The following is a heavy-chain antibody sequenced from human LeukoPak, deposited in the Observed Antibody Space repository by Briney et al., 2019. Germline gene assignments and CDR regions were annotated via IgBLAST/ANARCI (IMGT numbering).Heavy chain of an antibody. V-gene: IGHV1-18*01. CDR2: ISAYNGNT. Sequence: ASVKVSCKASGYTFTRYAIHWVRQAPGQRLEWMGWISAYNGNTNYAQKLQGRVTMTTDTSTSTAYMELRSLRSDDTAVYYCARGLYYYGGNSLVLDYWGQGTLVTVSS. CDR3: ARGLYYYGGNSLVLDY. CDR1: GYTFTRYA. J-gene: IGHJ4*02. D-gene: IGHD4-23*01.